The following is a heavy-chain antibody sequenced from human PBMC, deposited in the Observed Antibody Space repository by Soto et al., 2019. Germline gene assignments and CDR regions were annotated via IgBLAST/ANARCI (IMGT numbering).Heavy chain of an antibody. V-gene: IGHV4-59*08. D-gene: IGHD4-4*01. CDR2: IYYSGST. Sequence: SETLSLTCTVSGGSISSYYWSWIRQPPGKGLEWIGYIYYSGSTKDNPSLKSRVTISVDTSKNQFSLKLSSVTAADTAVYYCASGRNAYSYAGFGFWGQGTLVPSPQ. J-gene: IGHJ4*02. CDR1: GGSISSYY. CDR3: ASGRNAYSYAGFGF.